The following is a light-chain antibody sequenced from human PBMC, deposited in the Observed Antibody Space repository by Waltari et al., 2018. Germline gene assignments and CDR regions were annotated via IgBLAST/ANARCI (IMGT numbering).Light chain of an antibody. CDR2: GAS. CDR3: LQYSSYPLT. CDR1: QGINNY. Sequence: DIQMTQSPSSLSASVGDRVTITCRASQGINNYLAWFQKKPGKGPKSLIYGASSLQSGVPSKFSGSGSWTDFTLTISSLQPEDFATYYCLQYSSYPLTFGQGTRLEIK. J-gene: IGKJ5*01. V-gene: IGKV1-16*02.